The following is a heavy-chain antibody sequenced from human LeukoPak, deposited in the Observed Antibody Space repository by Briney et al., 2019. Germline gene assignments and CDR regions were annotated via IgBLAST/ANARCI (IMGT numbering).Heavy chain of an antibody. CDR2: VSGSATNT. CDR3: AKGFQTYGELSFDG. V-gene: IGHV3-23*01. D-gene: IGHD4-17*01. J-gene: IGHJ4*02. CDR1: GFTFYNYA. Sequence: PGGSLRLSCVASGFTFYNYAMHWVRQAPGKGLEWVSTVSGSATNTYYADSVKGRFTVSRDNSKNTLYLQMNSLRADDTAVYYCAKGFQTYGELSFDGWGQGTLVTVSS.